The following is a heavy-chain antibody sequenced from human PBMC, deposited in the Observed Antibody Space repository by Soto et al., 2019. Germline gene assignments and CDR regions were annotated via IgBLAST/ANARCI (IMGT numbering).Heavy chain of an antibody. CDR3: TRPPAYDSSGIVDY. V-gene: IGHV3-73*01. CDR2: IRSKANSYAT. D-gene: IGHD3-22*01. CDR1: GLTFSGSA. Sequence: GGSLRLSCAASGLTFSGSAMHWVRQASGKGLEWVGRIRSKANSYATAYAASVKGRFTISRDDSKNTAYLQMNSLKTEDTAVYYCTRPPAYDSSGIVDYWGQGTLVTVSS. J-gene: IGHJ4*02.